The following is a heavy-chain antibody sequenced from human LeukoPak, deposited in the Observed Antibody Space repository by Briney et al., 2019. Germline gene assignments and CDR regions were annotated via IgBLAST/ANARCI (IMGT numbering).Heavy chain of an antibody. CDR3: ATEVGFGEYNWFDP. CDR1: GFTFSSYS. J-gene: IGHJ5*02. D-gene: IGHD3-10*01. CDR2: ISSSSSYI. V-gene: IGHV3-21*01. Sequence: KPGGSLRLSCAASGFTFSSYSMDWVRQAPGKGLEWVSSISSSSSYIYYADSVKGRFTISGDNAKNSLYLQMNSLRAEDTAVYYCATEVGFGEYNWFDPWGQGTLVTVSS.